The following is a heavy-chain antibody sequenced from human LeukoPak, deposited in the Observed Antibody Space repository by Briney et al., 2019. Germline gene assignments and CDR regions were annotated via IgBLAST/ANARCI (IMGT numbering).Heavy chain of an antibody. D-gene: IGHD6-6*01. CDR3: AKRVPYSSSSVYFDS. V-gene: IGHV3-23*01. Sequence: PGGSLRLSCVASGFTFSSYALSWVRQAPGRGLEWVSAISDSGGDTYYADSVRGRFTISKDNSKNTLYLQMNSLRAEDTAVYYCAKRVPYSSSSVYFDSWGQGTLVTVSS. J-gene: IGHJ4*02. CDR2: ISDSGGDT. CDR1: GFTFSSYA.